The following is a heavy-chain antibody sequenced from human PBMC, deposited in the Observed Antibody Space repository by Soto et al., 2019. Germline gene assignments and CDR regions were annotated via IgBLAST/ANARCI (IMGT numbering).Heavy chain of an antibody. Sequence: EVQLVESGGGLVQPGGSLRLSCAASGFTVSSNYMSWVRQAPGKGLEWVSVTYSGGTTYYADSVKGRFIISRDNSKNTLDLKMNSMRAEDTAVYYCAREFRTSGSRDAFAIWGQGTMVTVSS. CDR1: GFTVSSNY. J-gene: IGHJ3*02. CDR2: TYSGGTT. V-gene: IGHV3-66*01. D-gene: IGHD1-26*01. CDR3: AREFRTSGSRDAFAI.